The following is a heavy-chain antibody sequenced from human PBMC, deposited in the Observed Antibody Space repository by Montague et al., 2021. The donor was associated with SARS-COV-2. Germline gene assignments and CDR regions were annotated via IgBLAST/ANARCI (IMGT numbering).Heavy chain of an antibody. D-gene: IGHD6-19*01. Sequence: SETLSLTCAVSGDSISSSNWWSWVRRPPGKGLEWIGEIYHSGSTNYNPSLKSRVTISVDKSKTQFSLKLSSVTAADTAVYYCARSRGNLQWPFYYYYGMDVWGQGTTVTVSS. CDR3: ARSRGNLQWPFYYYYGMDV. CDR2: IYHSGST. J-gene: IGHJ6*02. CDR1: GDSISSSNW. V-gene: IGHV4-4*02.